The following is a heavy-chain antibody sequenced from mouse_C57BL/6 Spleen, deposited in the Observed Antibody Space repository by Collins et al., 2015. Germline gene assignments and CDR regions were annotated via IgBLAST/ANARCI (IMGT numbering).Heavy chain of an antibody. V-gene: IGHV7-3*01. D-gene: IGHD1-1*01. J-gene: IGHJ1*03. Sequence: EVKLVESGGGLVQPGGSLSLSCAASGFTFTDYYMSWVRQPPGKALEWLGFIRNKANGYTTEYSASVKGRFTISRDNSQSILYLQMNALRAEDSATYYCARVATEYFDVWGTGTTVTVSS. CDR3: ARVATEYFDV. CDR1: GFTFTDYY. CDR2: IRNKANGYTT.